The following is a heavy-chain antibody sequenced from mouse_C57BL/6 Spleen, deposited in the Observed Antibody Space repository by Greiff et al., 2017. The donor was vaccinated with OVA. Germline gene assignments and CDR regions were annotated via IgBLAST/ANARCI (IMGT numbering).Heavy chain of an antibody. CDR1: GYSITSGYY. CDR2: ISYDGSN. D-gene: IGHD2-2*01. V-gene: IGHV3-6*01. Sequence: EVQLQESGPGLVKPSQSLSLTCSVTGYSITSGYYWNWIRQFPGNKLEWMGYISYDGSNNYNPSLKNRISITRDTSKNQFFLKLNSVTTEDTATYYCARYGYPSWFAYWGQGTLVTVSA. J-gene: IGHJ3*01. CDR3: ARYGYPSWFAY.